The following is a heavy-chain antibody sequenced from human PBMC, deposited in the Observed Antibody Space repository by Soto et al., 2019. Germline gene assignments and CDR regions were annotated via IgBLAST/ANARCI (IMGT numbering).Heavy chain of an antibody. Sequence: QVQVVQSRAEVKKPGASVRVSCKTSGYTFTDYHINWVRQAAGQGLEYMGWMSPDSGNTGYSQQFQGRVTMTSNTSTSTAYMELSSLTSEDTAVYYCEVTTGYWGQGTMVTVSS. V-gene: IGHV1-8*02. CDR2: MSPDSGNT. CDR1: GYTFTDYH. CDR3: EVTTGY. D-gene: IGHD1-1*01. J-gene: IGHJ4*02.